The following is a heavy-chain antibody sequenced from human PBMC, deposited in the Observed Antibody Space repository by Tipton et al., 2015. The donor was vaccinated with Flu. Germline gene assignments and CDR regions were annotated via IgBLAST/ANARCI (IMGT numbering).Heavy chain of an antibody. CDR1: GFTFDDYA. V-gene: IGHV3-9*01. CDR3: AMRPAVAGHGRRYYYGMDV. CDR2: ISWNSGSI. J-gene: IGHJ6*02. D-gene: IGHD6-19*01. Sequence: RLSCAASGFTFDDYAMHWVRQAPGKGLEWVSGISWNSGSIGYADSVKGRFTISRDNAKNSLYLQMNSLRAEDTALYYCAMRPAVAGHGRRYYYGMDVWGQGTTVTVSS.